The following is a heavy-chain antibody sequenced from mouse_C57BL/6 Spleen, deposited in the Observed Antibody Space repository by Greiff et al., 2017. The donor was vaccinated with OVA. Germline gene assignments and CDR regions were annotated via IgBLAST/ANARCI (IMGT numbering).Heavy chain of an antibody. J-gene: IGHJ4*01. D-gene: IGHD1-1*01. Sequence: EVKLEESGGGLVKPGGSLKLSCAASGFTFSSYAMSWVRQTPEKRLEWVATISDGGSYTYYPDNVKGRFTISRDYAKNNLYLQMSHLKSEDTAMYYCARDPYGSSSYYYAMDYWGQGTSVTVSS. CDR1: GFTFSSYA. V-gene: IGHV5-4*01. CDR2: ISDGGSYT. CDR3: ARDPYGSSSYYYAMDY.